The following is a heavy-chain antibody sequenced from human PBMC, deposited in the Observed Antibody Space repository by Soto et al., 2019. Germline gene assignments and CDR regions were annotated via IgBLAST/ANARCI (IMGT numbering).Heavy chain of an antibody. CDR1: GSPISSGYY. D-gene: IGHD3-3*01. V-gene: IGHV4-38-2*02. CDR2: IYHSGST. J-gene: IGHJ6*02. Sequence: SETLSLTCTVSGSPISSGYYCGCIRQPPGKGLEWIGSIYHSGSTSYNPPLKSRVTISVDSSKTHFSLRLTSVTAADTAVYYCARTWSNYDFWEVWGQGTTVTVSS. CDR3: ARTWSNYDFWEV.